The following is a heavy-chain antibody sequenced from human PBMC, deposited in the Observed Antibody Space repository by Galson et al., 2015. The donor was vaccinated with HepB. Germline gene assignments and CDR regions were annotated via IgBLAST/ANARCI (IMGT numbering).Heavy chain of an antibody. CDR2: IDPSDSYT. Sequence: QSGAEVKKPGESLRISCKGSGYSFTSYWISWVRQMPGKGLEWMGRIDPSDSYTNYSPSFQGHVTISADKSISTAYLQWSSLKASDTAMYYCVLWFGELAGSPYFDYWGQGTLVTVSS. V-gene: IGHV5-10-1*01. D-gene: IGHD3-10*01. CDR3: VLWFGELAGSPYFDY. CDR1: GYSFTSYW. J-gene: IGHJ4*02.